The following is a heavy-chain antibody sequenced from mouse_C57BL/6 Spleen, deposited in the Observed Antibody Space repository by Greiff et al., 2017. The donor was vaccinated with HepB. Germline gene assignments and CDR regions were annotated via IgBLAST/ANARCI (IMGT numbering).Heavy chain of an antibody. CDR2: IYPSSGYT. J-gene: IGHJ2*01. Sequence: QVQLKQSGAELARPGASVKMSCKASGYTFTSYTMHWVKQRPGQGLEWIGYIYPSSGYTKYKQKFKDKATLTADKSSSTAYMQLSSLTSEDSAVYYCARVTTVVATFDYWGQGTTLTVSS. CDR1: GYTFTSYT. CDR3: ARVTTVVATFDY. V-gene: IGHV1-4*01. D-gene: IGHD1-1*01.